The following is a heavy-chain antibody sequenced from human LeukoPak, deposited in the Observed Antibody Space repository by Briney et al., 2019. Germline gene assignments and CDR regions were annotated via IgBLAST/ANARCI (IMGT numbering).Heavy chain of an antibody. CDR2: IYYSGST. D-gene: IGHD3-10*01. CDR3: ARYPGYYGSGTRGGFDP. V-gene: IGHV4-59*01. J-gene: IGHJ5*02. Sequence: SETLSLTCTVSGGSIRSYYWSWIRQPPGKGLEWIGSIYYSGSTNYNPSLKSRVTISVDTSKNQFSPKLSSVIAADTAVYYCARYPGYYGSGTRGGFDPWGQGTLVTVSS. CDR1: GGSIRSYY.